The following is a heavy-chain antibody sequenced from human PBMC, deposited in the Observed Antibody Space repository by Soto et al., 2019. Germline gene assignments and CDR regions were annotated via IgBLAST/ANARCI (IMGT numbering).Heavy chain of an antibody. CDR1: GASVTDYY. CDR2: THHTGHS. J-gene: IGHJ3*02. Sequence: QMQLQESGPGLVKYSETLSLTCTVSGASVTDYYWNWIRQPPGKDLACLGFTHHTGHSLYNPSLKSRLTLPVDTSTNQFSLRLTSVTAADTAFYYLAQWSDAPFRGFDIRGQGTNVTVSS. CDR3: AQWSDAPFRGFDI. V-gene: IGHV4-59*02. D-gene: IGHD3-3*01.